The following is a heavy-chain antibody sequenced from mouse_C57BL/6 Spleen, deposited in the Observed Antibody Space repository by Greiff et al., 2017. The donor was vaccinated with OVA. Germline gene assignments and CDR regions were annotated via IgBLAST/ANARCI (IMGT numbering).Heavy chain of an antibody. J-gene: IGHJ4*01. V-gene: IGHV5-4*03. CDR2: ISDGGSYT. D-gene: IGHD1-1*01. Sequence: DVKLVESGGGLVKPGGSLKLSCAASGFTFSSYAMSWVRQTPEKRLEWVATISDGGSYTYYPDNVKGRFTISRDNAKNNLYLQMSHLKSEDTAMYYCARHYYGSSPRAMDYWGQGTSVTVSS. CDR3: ARHYYGSSPRAMDY. CDR1: GFTFSSYA.